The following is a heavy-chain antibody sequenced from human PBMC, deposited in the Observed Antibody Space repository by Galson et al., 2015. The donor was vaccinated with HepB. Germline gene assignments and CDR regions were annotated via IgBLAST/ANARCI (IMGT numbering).Heavy chain of an antibody. CDR3: AKTRVSSGSYYEGNDF. J-gene: IGHJ4*02. CDR2: IDPLSDVT. D-gene: IGHD3-10*01. Sequence: SCKASGGTFSDYAISWVRQAPGQGLEWVGRIDPLSDVTAYAQKFRGRVTMTADESTSTAYMELTGLRSEDTAVYYCAKTRVSSGSYYEGNDFWGQGTLVTVSS. CDR1: GGTFSDYA. V-gene: IGHV1-69*15.